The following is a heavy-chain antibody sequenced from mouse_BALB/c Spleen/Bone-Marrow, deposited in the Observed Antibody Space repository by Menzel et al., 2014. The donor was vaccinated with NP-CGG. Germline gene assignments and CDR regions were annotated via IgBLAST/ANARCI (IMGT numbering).Heavy chain of an antibody. CDR3: ARGGFRGLDY. CDR2: ISSGGST. Sequence: EVQRVESGGGLVKPGGSLKLSCAASGFTFSSYAMSWVRQTPEKRLEWVASISSGGSTYYPDSVKGRFTISRDNARNILYLQMSSLRSEDTAMYYCARGGFRGLDYWGRGTTLTVSS. J-gene: IGHJ2*01. CDR1: GFTFSSYA. V-gene: IGHV5-6-5*01.